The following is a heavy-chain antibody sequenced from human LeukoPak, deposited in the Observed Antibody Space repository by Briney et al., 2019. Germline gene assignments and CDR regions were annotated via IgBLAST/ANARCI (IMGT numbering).Heavy chain of an antibody. CDR1: GFTFNDYG. V-gene: IGHV3-49*04. CDR2: IRSNRFGGTA. D-gene: IGHD1-14*01. Sequence: GGSLRLSCTVCGFTFNDYGVNWVRQAQGKGLEWLGYIRSNRFGGTAEYAASVKGRMSISKDDSEYIVYLQVDSLKTEDTAMYYCTRDYHPDRWGQGTLVTVSS. J-gene: IGHJ4*02. CDR3: TRDYHPDR.